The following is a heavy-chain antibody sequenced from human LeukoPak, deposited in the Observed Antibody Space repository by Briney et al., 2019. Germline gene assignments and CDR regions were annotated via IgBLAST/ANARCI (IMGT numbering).Heavy chain of an antibody. V-gene: IGHV3-66*01. CDR3: ARDLLEWYFDY. Sequence: GGSLRLSCAASGLAVSSTYMSWVRQTPGKGLEWVSVIYSGGSTYYADSVKGRFTISRDNSKNTLYLQMDSLRAEDTAVYYCARDLLEWYFDYWGRGTLVTVSS. J-gene: IGHJ4*02. CDR2: IYSGGST. CDR1: GLAVSSTY. D-gene: IGHD3-3*01.